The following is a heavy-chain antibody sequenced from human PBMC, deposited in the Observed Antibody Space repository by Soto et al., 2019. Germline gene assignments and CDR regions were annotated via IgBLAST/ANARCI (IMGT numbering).Heavy chain of an antibody. J-gene: IGHJ6*02. CDR3: TGITWFRGMDV. CDR2: TYYKSKWNN. Sequence: SQALSLTCAISGDSVSSNSAAWNSIRQSPSRVLEWLGRTYYKSKWNNDYALSVKSRITINPDTSKNQFSLHLYSVTPEDTAVYYCTGITWFRGMDVWGQGTPVTVSS. D-gene: IGHD3-10*01. V-gene: IGHV6-1*01. CDR1: GDSVSSNSAA.